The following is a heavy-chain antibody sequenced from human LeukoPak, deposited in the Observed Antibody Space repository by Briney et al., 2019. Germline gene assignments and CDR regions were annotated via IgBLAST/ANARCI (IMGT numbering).Heavy chain of an antibody. V-gene: IGHV4-61*02. Sequence: PSETLSLTCTVSGGSISSGSYYWSWIRQPAGKGLEWIGRIYTSGSTNYNPSLKSRVTISVDTSRNQFSLKLSSVTAADTAVYYCARVREYYYDSSGSEPYYYYYMDVWGKGTTVTVSS. D-gene: IGHD3-22*01. CDR2: IYTSGST. J-gene: IGHJ6*03. CDR3: ARVREYYYDSSGSEPYYYYYMDV. CDR1: GGSISSGSYY.